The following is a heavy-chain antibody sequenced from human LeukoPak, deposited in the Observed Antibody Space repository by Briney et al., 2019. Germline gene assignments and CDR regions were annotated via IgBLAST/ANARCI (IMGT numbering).Heavy chain of an antibody. CDR1: GFTFSSYS. CDR3: ARDTYYYGSGSYYNTPFDY. J-gene: IGHJ4*02. Sequence: GGSLRLSCAASGFTFSSYSMNWVRQAPGKGLEWVSFISTSSSYIHNADSVKGRFTISRDNAKNSLYLQMNSLRAEDTAVYYCARDTYYYGSGSYYNTPFDYWGQGTLVTVSS. CDR2: ISTSSSYI. D-gene: IGHD3-10*01. V-gene: IGHV3-21*01.